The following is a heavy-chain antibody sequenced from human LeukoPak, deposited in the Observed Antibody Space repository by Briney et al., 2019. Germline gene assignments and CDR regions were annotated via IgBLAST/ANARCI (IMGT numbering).Heavy chain of an antibody. Sequence: GASVKVSCKASGGTFSSYAISWVRQAPGQGLEWMGGIIPIFGTANYAQKFQGRVTVTADESTSTAYMELSSLRSEDTAVYYCARGGYDILTGYYTDFDYWGQGTLVTVSS. CDR3: ARGGYDILTGYYTDFDY. D-gene: IGHD3-9*01. V-gene: IGHV1-69*13. CDR2: IIPIFGTA. J-gene: IGHJ4*02. CDR1: GGTFSSYA.